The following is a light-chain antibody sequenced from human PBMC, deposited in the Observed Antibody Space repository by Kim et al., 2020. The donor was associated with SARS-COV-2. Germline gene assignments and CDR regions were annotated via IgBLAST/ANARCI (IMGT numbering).Light chain of an antibody. CDR3: QQYNTYAWT. V-gene: IGKV1-5*03. CDR2: KAS. Sequence: PSVGDRVTITCRASQSISSWLAWYQQKPGKAPNLLIYKASSLESGVPSRFSGSGSGTEFTLTISSLQPDDFATYYCQQYNTYAWTFGQGTKVEIK. J-gene: IGKJ1*01. CDR1: QSISSW.